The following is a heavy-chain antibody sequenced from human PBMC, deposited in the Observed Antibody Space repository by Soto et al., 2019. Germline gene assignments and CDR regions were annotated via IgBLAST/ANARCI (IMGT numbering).Heavy chain of an antibody. CDR3: ARQGSWPYYYYGLDV. Sequence: QVQLVQSGPEVKKPGASVKVSCEASGYTFTTSGISWFRQAPGQGLEWMGWISTYNGDTNSAQKFQGRVTMTADTSTGTVYMELMSLKSDDTAVYYCARQGSWPYYYYGLDVWGQGTTVTVSS. CDR1: GYTFTTSG. D-gene: IGHD1-26*01. J-gene: IGHJ6*02. V-gene: IGHV1-18*01. CDR2: ISTYNGDT.